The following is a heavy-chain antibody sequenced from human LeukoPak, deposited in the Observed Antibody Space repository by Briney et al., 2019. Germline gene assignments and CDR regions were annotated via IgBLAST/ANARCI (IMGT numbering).Heavy chain of an antibody. Sequence: SQTLSLTCTVSGGSISSGDYYWSWIRQPPGKGLEWIGEINHSGSTNYNPSLKSRVTISVDTSKNQFSLKLSSVTAADTAVYYCARRSGYCSSTSCYTASYYFDYWGQGTLVTVSS. D-gene: IGHD2-2*02. CDR1: GGSISSGDYY. CDR3: ARRSGYCSSTSCYTASYYFDY. J-gene: IGHJ4*02. CDR2: INHSGST. V-gene: IGHV4-30-4*08.